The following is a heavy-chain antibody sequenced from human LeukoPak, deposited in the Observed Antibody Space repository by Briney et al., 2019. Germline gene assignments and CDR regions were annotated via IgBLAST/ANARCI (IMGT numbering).Heavy chain of an antibody. CDR3: AHRKNYYDSSVFDN. V-gene: IGHV2-5*02. CDR2: IYWDDDR. J-gene: IGHJ4*02. CDR1: GFSLNTRGVG. Sequence: SGPTLVNPTQTLTLTCTFSGFSLNTRGVGVGWIRQPPGRALEWLALIYWDDDRRYSPSLKSRLTITKDTSKNQVVLTMTDVGPVDTATYFCAHRKNYYDSSVFDNWGQGTLVTVSS. D-gene: IGHD3-22*01.